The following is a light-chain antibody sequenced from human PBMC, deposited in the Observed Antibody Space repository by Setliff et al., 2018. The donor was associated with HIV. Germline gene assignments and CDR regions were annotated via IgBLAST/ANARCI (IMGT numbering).Light chain of an antibody. CDR3: SSYAGTTTFPPGV. J-gene: IGLJ1*01. CDR1: SSAIGAYDF. Sequence: LTQPASVSGSPGQSITIYCTGTSSAIGAYDFVSWYQHHPGKAPKFMIYEVSNRPSGVSNRFSGSQSGNTASLTISVLQAEDEADYYCSSYAGTTTFPPGVFGTGTKVTVL. CDR2: EVS. V-gene: IGLV2-14*01.